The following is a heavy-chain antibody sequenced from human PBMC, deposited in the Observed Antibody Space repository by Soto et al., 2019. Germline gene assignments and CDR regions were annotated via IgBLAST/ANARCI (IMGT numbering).Heavy chain of an antibody. V-gene: IGHV3-23*01. CDR3: AGRTCYPFDY. Sequence: EVQLLESGGGLVQPGGSLRLSCAASGFIFSNYAMNWVRQAPGKGLEWVSAVGGNGLDTYYADSVKGRFTISRDNSKTTLYLQMNSLRAEDTGVYYCAGRTCYPFDYWGQGTLVTVSS. J-gene: IGHJ4*02. CDR2: VGGNGLDT. D-gene: IGHD3-9*01. CDR1: GFIFSNYA.